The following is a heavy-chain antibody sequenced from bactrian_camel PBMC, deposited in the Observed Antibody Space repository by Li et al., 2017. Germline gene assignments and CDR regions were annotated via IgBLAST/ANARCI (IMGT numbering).Heavy chain of an antibody. J-gene: IGHJ4*01. CDR2: IGGST. Sequence: VQLVESGEGLVQPGGSLRLSCAASGFTFRDFAMSWVRQAPGKGLAWVSSIGGSTDYADSAKGRFTISTYSAKSMLYLQMNSMRPEDTAMYYSAVDESFARYGGSCWIARLAVVDDYEYWGQGTQVTVS. CDR1: GFTFRDFA. V-gene: IGHV3S31*01. CDR3: AVDESFARYGGSCWIARLAVVDDYEY. D-gene: IGHD6*01.